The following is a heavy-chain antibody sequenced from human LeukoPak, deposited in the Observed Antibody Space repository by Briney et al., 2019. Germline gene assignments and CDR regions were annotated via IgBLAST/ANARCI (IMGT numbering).Heavy chain of an antibody. D-gene: IGHD3-9*01. CDR3: TRDPSVDYDLLSHWFDP. Sequence: SVKVSCKASGGTFISSGISWVRQAPGQGLEWMGGIISFFGAAHYIQKFQGRLTITADESTSTAYMELSSLTSEDTAVYYCTRDPSVDYDLLSHWFDPWGQGTLVTVSS. CDR2: IISFFGAA. J-gene: IGHJ5*02. CDR1: GGTFISSG. V-gene: IGHV1-69*01.